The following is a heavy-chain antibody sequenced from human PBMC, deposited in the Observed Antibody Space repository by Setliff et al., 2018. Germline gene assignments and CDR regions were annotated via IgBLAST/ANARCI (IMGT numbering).Heavy chain of an antibody. CDR3: ATPVWEFLY. CDR1: GYAFFGYF. J-gene: IGHJ4*02. Sequence: ASVKVSCKASGYAFFGYFMNWVRQAPGQGPEWMGWINPDNGGTHYAEKFQGRVTMTRDTSISTAYMELSSLRSDDTAIYYCATPVWEFLYWGQGALVTVSS. CDR2: INPDNGGT. D-gene: IGHD1-26*01. V-gene: IGHV1-2*02.